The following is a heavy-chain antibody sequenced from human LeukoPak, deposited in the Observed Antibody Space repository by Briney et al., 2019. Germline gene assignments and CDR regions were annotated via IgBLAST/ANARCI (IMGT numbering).Heavy chain of an antibody. D-gene: IGHD2-2*01. CDR3: ARDRIGYCSATSCFVNSYYYMDV. V-gene: IGHV3-48*04. Sequence: PGGSLRLSCAASGLTLSSYSMNWVRQAPGKGPQWVSYISSSSSTIYYADSVKGRFTISRDNAKNSLYLQMNSLRAEDTAVYFCARDRIGYCSATSCFVNSYYYMDVWGKGTTVTISS. J-gene: IGHJ6*03. CDR2: ISSSSSTI. CDR1: GLTLSSYS.